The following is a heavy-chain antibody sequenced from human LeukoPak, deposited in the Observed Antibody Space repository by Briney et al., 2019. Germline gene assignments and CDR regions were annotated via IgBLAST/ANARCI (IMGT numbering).Heavy chain of an antibody. V-gene: IGHV3-30-3*01. CDR1: GFTFSGYP. D-gene: IGHD1-26*01. J-gene: IGHJ4*02. CDR2: ISYDGSNK. Sequence: GGSLRLSCAASGFTFSGYPIHWVRQAPGKGLGWVAVISYDGSNKYYADSVKGRFTISRDNSKNTLYLQMNSLRAEDTAVYYCARDRVGATDYFDYWGQGTLVTVSS. CDR3: ARDRVGATDYFDY.